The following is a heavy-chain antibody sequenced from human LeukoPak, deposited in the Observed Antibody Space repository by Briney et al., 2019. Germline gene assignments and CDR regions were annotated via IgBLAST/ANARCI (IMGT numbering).Heavy chain of an antibody. V-gene: IGHV3-7*04. D-gene: IGHD6-19*01. CDR3: ARGSPLDY. CDR2: IKEDGSEK. Sequence: GGSLRLSCAASGVTFSRYWMTWVRQAPGKGLEWVANIKEDGSEKNYVDSVKGRFTISRDNAKNSLYLQMNSLRAEDTAVYHCARGSPLDYWGQGTLVTVSS. CDR1: GVTFSRYW. J-gene: IGHJ4*02.